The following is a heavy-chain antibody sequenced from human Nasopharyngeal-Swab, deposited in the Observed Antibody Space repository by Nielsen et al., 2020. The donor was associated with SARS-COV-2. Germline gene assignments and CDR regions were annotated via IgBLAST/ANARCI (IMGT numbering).Heavy chain of an antibody. Sequence: GESLKISCAASGFTFSSYSMNWVRQAPGKGLEWVSSISSSSSYIYYADSVKGRFTISRDNAKNSQYLQMYSLRAEDTAVYYCATAGNYRFDNWGHGTLVTVSS. CDR1: GFTFSSYS. J-gene: IGHJ4*01. CDR2: ISSSSSYI. D-gene: IGHD3-16*02. V-gene: IGHV3-21*01. CDR3: ATAGNYRFDN.